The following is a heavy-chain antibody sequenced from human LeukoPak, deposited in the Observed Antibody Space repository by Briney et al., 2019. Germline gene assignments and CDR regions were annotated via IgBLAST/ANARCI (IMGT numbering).Heavy chain of an antibody. CDR2: IYHSGST. D-gene: IGHD3-22*01. CDR3: ARGQGGITMIVVVTAPGYFDY. V-gene: IGHV4-38-2*02. Sequence: SETLSLTCTVSGYSISSGYYWGWIRQPPGKGLEWIGSIYHSGSTYYNPSLKSRVTISVDTSKNQFSLKLSSVTAADTAVYYCARGQGGITMIVVVTAPGYFDYWGQGTLVTVSS. CDR1: GYSISSGYY. J-gene: IGHJ4*02.